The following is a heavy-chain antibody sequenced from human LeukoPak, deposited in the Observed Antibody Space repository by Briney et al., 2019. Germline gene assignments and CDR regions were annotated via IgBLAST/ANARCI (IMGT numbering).Heavy chain of an antibody. CDR3: ARDRDSGSYYPDAFDI. CDR1: GFTFSSYS. D-gene: IGHD1-26*01. Sequence: GGSLRLSCAASGFTFSSYSMNWVRQAPGKGLEWVSGINWNGGSTGYADSVKGRFTISRDNAKNSLYLQMNSLRAEDTALYYCARDRDSGSYYPDAFDIWGQGTMVTVSS. J-gene: IGHJ3*02. V-gene: IGHV3-20*04. CDR2: INWNGGST.